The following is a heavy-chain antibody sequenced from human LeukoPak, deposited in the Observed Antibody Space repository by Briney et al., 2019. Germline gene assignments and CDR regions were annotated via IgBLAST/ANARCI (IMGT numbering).Heavy chain of an antibody. V-gene: IGHV5-51*01. CDR3: ARQIGPVCSSTSCYALDY. J-gene: IGHJ4*02. Sequence: GESLKISCKGSGYSFTSYWIGWVRQMPGKGLEWMGIIYPGDSDTRYSPSFQGQVTISADKSISTAYLQWSSLKASDTAMYYCARQIGPVCSSTSCYALDYWGQGTLVTVSS. CDR1: GYSFTSYW. CDR2: IYPGDSDT. D-gene: IGHD2-2*01.